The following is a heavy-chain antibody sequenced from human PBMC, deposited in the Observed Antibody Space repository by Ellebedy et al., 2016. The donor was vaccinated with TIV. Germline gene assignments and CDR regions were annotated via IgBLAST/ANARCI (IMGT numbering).Heavy chain of an antibody. J-gene: IGHJ4*02. CDR1: GFTFRSYSMN. Sequence: GSLRLSCAGSGFTFRSYSMNWIRQSPGKGLEWIGSISYSGSTDYAPSLKSRVSIAVNTSMNQFSLKLSSVTAADTAIFYCAASVAVAGRIDYWGQGTLVTVSS. CDR3: AASVAVAGRIDY. V-gene: IGHV4-59*05. D-gene: IGHD6-19*01. CDR2: ISYSGST.